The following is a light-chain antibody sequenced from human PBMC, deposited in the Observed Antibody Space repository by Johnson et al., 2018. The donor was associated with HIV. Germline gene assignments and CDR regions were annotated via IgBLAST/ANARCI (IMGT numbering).Light chain of an antibody. CDR3: GTWDSSLSAYV. J-gene: IGLJ1*01. Sequence: QSVLTQPPSVSAASGQRVDISCSGSSSNIENNYLSWYQQLPHTAPRLLISDNNKRPSGIPDRFSASKSGTSATLRLTGLQTGDEADYYCGTWDSSLSAYVFGTGTKVTVL. V-gene: IGLV1-51*01. CDR1: SSNIENNY. CDR2: DNN.